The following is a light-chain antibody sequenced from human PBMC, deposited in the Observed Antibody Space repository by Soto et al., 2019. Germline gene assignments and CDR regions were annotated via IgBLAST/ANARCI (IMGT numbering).Light chain of an antibody. Sequence: EIVMTQSPVTLSVSLGERATLSCRASQSVRSDLAWYQQTPGQAPRLLIYGASNRATGVPARFSGSGSGTEFTLTISSLQSEDFAVYYCKQYNTWPQIAFGQGTRLEIK. CDR3: KQYNTWPQIA. V-gene: IGKV3-15*01. CDR1: QSVRSD. CDR2: GAS. J-gene: IGKJ5*01.